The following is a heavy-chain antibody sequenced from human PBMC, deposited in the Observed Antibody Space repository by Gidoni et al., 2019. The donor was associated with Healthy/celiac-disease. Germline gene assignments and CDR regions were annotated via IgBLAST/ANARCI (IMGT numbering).Heavy chain of an antibody. CDR3: TTDSYGDYVYYGMDV. CDR1: GFTFSNAR. V-gene: IGHV3-15*01. D-gene: IGHD4-17*01. CDR2: IKSKTDGGTT. J-gene: IGHJ6*02. Sequence: EVQLVESGGGLVKPGGSLRLSCAASGFTFSNARMSWVRQAPGKGLEWVGRIKSKTDGGTTDYAAPVKGRFTISRDDSKNTLYLQMNSLKTEDTAVYYCTTDSYGDYVYYGMDVWGQGTTVTVSS.